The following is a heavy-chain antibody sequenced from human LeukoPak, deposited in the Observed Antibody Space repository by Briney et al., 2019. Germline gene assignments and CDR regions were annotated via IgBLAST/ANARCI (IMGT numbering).Heavy chain of an antibody. D-gene: IGHD2-21*02. CDR2: IVSSSSYI. J-gene: IGHJ4*02. Sequence: KPGGSLRLSCAASGFTFSDYYMNWVRQAPGKGLEWVSSIVSSSSYIYYADSVKGRFTISRDNAKNSLYLQMNSLRAEDTALYYCARGLCGGDCYDYWGQGTLVTVSS. CDR3: ARGLCGGDCYDY. CDR1: GFTFSDYY. V-gene: IGHV3-21*01.